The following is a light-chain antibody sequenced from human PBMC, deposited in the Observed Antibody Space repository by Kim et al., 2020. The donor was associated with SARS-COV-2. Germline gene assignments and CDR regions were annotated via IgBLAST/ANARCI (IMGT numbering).Light chain of an antibody. Sequence: QLVLTQSPSASASLGASVKLTCTLSSGHSDYAIAWHQQQPKRGPRFLMKVNSDGSLSKGDGIPDRFSGSSSGAERYLSISSLQSEDEADYYCQSWGSGIVLFAGGTKVTVL. V-gene: IGLV4-69*02. J-gene: IGLJ2*01. CDR2: VNSDGSL. CDR1: SGHSDYA. CDR3: QSWGSGIVL.